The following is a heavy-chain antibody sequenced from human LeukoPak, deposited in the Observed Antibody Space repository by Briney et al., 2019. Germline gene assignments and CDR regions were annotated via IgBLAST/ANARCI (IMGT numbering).Heavy chain of an antibody. CDR2: IYTSGST. V-gene: IGHV4-4*07. Sequence: PSETLSLTCNVSGGSISSYQWNWIRQPAGKGLEWIGLIYTSGSTNYNASLRSRVTISVDKSKNQLSLNLSSVTAADTAVYYCARWDAVVAFGIWGQGTMVTVSS. CDR3: ARWDAVVAFGI. J-gene: IGHJ3*02. D-gene: IGHD4-23*01. CDR1: GGSISSYQ.